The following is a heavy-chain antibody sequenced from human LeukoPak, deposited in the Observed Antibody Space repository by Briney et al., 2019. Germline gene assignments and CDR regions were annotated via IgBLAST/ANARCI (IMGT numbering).Heavy chain of an antibody. CDR1: EFNFSSYA. D-gene: IGHD2-2*01. J-gene: IGHJ4*02. CDR3: AKRGSCTSSSCLSTALGL. V-gene: IGHV3-30*04. Sequence: GGSLRLSRVASEFNFSSYAMHWVRLAPGKGLEWVAVISYDGGNKYYAGSVKGRFTISRDISNNTLYLEMMSLRADDTAVYYCAKRGSCTSSSCLSTALGLWGQGTLVTVSS. CDR2: ISYDGGNK.